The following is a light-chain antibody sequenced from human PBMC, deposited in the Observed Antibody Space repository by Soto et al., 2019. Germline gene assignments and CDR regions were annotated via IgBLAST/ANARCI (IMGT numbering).Light chain of an antibody. Sequence: EIVLTQSPATLSLSPGERATLSCRASQSVSNYLAWYQQKPGQAPRLLIYDASNRATGIPARFSGSGSGTDFTLPISSLETEDVAVYYCQQRSDWPPITFGGGTKVEIK. J-gene: IGKJ4*01. CDR1: QSVSNY. V-gene: IGKV3-11*01. CDR3: QQRSDWPPIT. CDR2: DAS.